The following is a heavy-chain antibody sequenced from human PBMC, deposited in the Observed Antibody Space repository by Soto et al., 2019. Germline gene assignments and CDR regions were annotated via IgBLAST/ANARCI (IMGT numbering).Heavy chain of an antibody. CDR2: ISGSGRST. CDR1: GFTFGSYA. V-gene: IGHV3-23*01. J-gene: IGHJ3*02. Sequence: EMQLLESGGGLVQPGGSLRLSCAASGFTFGSYAMSWVRQAPGKGLEWVSIISGSGRSTNYADSVKGRFTISRDNSKNTLYVQMNSLRADDTAVYYCAKDYSPFGYYDGDAFDIWGQGTMVTVSS. CDR3: AKDYSPFGYYDGDAFDI. D-gene: IGHD3-22*01.